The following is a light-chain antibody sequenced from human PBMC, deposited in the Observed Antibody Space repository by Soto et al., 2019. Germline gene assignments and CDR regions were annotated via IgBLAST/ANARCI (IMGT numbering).Light chain of an antibody. CDR3: QQRNSWPPIT. J-gene: IGKJ5*01. Sequence: EILVTHSPATLSVSPWEIVTLSCRASQSISSKLAWYQQRPGQAPRLLIYGASTRATGIPSRFSGSGSGTDFTLTISSLEPEDFALYYCQQRNSWPPITFGQGTRLEIK. CDR2: GAS. V-gene: IGKV3-15*01. CDR1: QSISSK.